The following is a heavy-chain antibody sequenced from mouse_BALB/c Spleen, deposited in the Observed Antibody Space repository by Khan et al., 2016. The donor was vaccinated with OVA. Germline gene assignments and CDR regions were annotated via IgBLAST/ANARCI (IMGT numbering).Heavy chain of an antibody. V-gene: IGHV10-1*02. CDR2: IKNISNNYAT. Sequence: EVQLVESGGGLVQPKGSLKLSCAASGFTFNTYAMNWVRQAPGKGLEWVARIKNISNNYATYYADSVKDRFTISRDDSQSMLYLQMNNVKTEDTAMYYCVRQGYGYSWFVYWGQGTLVTVSA. D-gene: IGHD2-2*01. J-gene: IGHJ3*01. CDR1: GFTFNTYA. CDR3: VRQGYGYSWFVY.